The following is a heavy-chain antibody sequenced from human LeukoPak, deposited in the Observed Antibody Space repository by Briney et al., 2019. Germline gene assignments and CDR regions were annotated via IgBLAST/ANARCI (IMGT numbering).Heavy chain of an antibody. V-gene: IGHV4-34*01. J-gene: IGHJ4*02. CDR3: ARERSSTSCPAFDY. CDR1: GGSFSGYY. CDR2: INHSGST. D-gene: IGHD2-2*01. Sequence: SETLSLTCAVYGGSFSGYYWSWIRQPPGKGLEWIGEINHSGSTNYNPSLKSRVTISVDTSKNQFSLKLSSVTAADTAVYYCARERSSTSCPAFDYWGQGTLATVSS.